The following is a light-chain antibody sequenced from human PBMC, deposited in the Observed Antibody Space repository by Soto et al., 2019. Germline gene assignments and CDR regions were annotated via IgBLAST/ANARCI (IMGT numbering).Light chain of an antibody. CDR3: QSHDSSLIIPLV. Sequence: QSVLTQPPSVSGAPGQSVTISCTGSSSNIGAGFDVHWYQQLPGTAPKLLIYGNSNRPSAVPDRFSGSKSGTSASLAITGLQAEDAADYYFQSHDSSLIIPLVFGGGTNVTVL. CDR1: SSNIGAGFD. J-gene: IGLJ2*01. CDR2: GNS. V-gene: IGLV1-40*01.